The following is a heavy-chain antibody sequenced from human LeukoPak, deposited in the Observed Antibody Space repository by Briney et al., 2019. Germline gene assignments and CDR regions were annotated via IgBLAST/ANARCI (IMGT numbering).Heavy chain of an antibody. D-gene: IGHD4-17*01. V-gene: IGHV3-48*04. CDR2: ISSSRNSI. CDR3: ARAPTDDYGDYSFDY. Sequence: PGGSLRLSCAASGFTFSSYGMHWVRQAPGKGLEWVSYISSSRNSIYYADSVKGRFTISRDNAKNSLYLQMNSLRAEDTAVYYCARAPTDDYGDYSFDYWGQGTLVTVSS. J-gene: IGHJ4*02. CDR1: GFTFSSYG.